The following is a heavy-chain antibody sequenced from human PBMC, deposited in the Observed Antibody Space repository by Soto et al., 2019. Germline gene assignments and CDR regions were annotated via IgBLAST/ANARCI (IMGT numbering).Heavy chain of an antibody. CDR1: GFPVSSNY. CDR2: IYSGGST. J-gene: IGHJ6*02. CDR3: ADYYGMDV. Sequence: GGSLRLSCAASGFPVSSNYIIWFFHFPRKALDCVSVIYSGGSTYYAYSVKGRFTISTDNTKNTLYFQLNRLRVEDTAVYYCADYYGMDVWGQGTTVTVSS. V-gene: IGHV3-53*01.